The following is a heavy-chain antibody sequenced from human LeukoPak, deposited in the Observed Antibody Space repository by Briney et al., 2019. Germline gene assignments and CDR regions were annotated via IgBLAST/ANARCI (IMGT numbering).Heavy chain of an antibody. CDR1: GYTFTGYY. D-gene: IGHD3-10*01. CDR2: VNPNSGGT. J-gene: IGHJ5*02. CDR3: ARDPGSNWFDP. Sequence: ASVKVSCKASGYTFTGYYIHWVRQAPGQGLEWMGWVNPNSGGTNYAQKIQGRVTMTRDTSISTAYMELSSLISDDTAVYYCARDPGSNWFDPWGQGTLVTVSS. V-gene: IGHV1-2*02.